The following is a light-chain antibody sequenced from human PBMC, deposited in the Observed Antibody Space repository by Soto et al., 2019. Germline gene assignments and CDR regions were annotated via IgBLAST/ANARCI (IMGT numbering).Light chain of an antibody. J-gene: IGKJ5*01. CDR2: GAS. V-gene: IGKV3-20*01. CDR1: QTLSRSW. CDR3: QQYDRPPIT. Sequence: VLTQSPGTLSLSPGERATLSCRATQTLSRSWLAWYQHKAGQAPRLLVSGASRRATGIPDRFSGGGAGTDFTLTISRLEPEDSALYYCQQYDRPPITFGQGTRLEI.